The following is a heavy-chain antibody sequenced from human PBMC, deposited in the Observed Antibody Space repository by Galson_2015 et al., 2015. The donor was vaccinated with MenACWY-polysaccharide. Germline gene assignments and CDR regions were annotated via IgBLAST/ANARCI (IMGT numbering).Heavy chain of an antibody. J-gene: IGHJ5*02. Sequence: SVKVSCKASGGTFKSQGIDWVRQAPGQGLEWMGGIIPISATANYAQKFQGRVTITADESTNTAYIEVSSLRSEDTAVYYCARGGRAVSNRNWFDPWGQGTLVTVSS. CDR1: GGTFKSQG. D-gene: IGHD3-16*01. V-gene: IGHV1-69*13. CDR3: ARGGRAVSNRNWFDP. CDR2: IIPISATA.